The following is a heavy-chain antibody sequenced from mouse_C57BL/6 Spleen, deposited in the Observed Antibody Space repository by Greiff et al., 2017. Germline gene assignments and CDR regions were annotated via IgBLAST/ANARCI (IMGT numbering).Heavy chain of an antibody. Sequence: VQGVESGPGLVAPSQSLSITCTVSGFSLTSYGVDWVRQPPGKGLEWLGVIWGGGSTNYNSAIMSRMSISKDNYKSQVFLKMNSLQTEDTAMYYCAKKGDDGLYAMDYWGQGTSVTVSS. CDR3: AKKGDDGLYAMDY. CDR2: IWGGGST. J-gene: IGHJ4*01. V-gene: IGHV2-9*01. D-gene: IGHD2-3*01. CDR1: GFSLTSYG.